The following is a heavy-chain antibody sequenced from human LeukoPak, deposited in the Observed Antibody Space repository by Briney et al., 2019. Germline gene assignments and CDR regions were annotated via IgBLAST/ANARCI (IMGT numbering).Heavy chain of an antibody. CDR1: GGTFSSYA. CDR2: IIPILGIA. V-gene: IGHV1-69*04. CDR3: ARVGTTVTRRAFDY. J-gene: IGHJ4*02. Sequence: GSSVKVSCKASGGTFSSYAISWVRQAPGQGLEWMGRIIPILGIANYAQKFQGRVTITADKSTSTAYMELSSLRSDDTAVYYCARVGTTVTRRAFDYWGQGTLVTVSS. D-gene: IGHD4-17*01.